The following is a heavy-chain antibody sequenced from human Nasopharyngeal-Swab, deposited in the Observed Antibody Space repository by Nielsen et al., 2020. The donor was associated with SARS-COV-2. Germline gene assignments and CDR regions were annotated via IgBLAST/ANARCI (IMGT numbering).Heavy chain of an antibody. CDR1: GGSVSSGTYY. CDR3: ARSRSFGRTWTTVITTSGRGYFDY. V-gene: IGHV4-61*01. Sequence: SETLSLTCTVSGGSVSSGTYYWSWIRQPPGKGLEWIGEINHSGSTNYNPSLKSRVTILVDTSKNQFSLKLSSVTAADTAVYYCARSRSFGRTWTTVITTSGRGYFDYWGQGTLVTVSS. J-gene: IGHJ4*02. CDR2: INHSGST. D-gene: IGHD4-11*01.